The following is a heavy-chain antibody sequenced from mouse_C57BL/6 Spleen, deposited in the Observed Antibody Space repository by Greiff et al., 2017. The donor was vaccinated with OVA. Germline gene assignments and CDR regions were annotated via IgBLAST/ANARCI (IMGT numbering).Heavy chain of an antibody. J-gene: IGHJ3*01. Sequence: EVQLQESGGGLVQPKGSLKLSCAASGYTFNTYAMHWVSQAPGKGLEWVGRISSKSSNSASYYADAVKDRFTISRDDSQSMLYLQMNNLKTEDTAMYYCVRESDYSWFAYWGQGTLVTVSA. V-gene: IGHV10-3*01. D-gene: IGHD2-4*01. CDR2: ISSKSSNSAS. CDR1: GYTFNTYA. CDR3: VRESDYSWFAY.